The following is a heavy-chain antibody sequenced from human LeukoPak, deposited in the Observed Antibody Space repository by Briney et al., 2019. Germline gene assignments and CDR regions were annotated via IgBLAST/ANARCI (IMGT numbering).Heavy chain of an antibody. V-gene: IGHV1-18*01. CDR2: ISAYNGNT. J-gene: IGHJ4*02. D-gene: IGHD3-22*01. CDR1: GYTFTSYG. Sequence: GASVKVSCKASGYTFTSYGISWVRQAPGQGLEWMGWISAYNGNTNYAQKLQGRVTMTTDTSTSTAYMELSSLRSDDTAVYYCARAGNYYDSSGYLYYCDYWGQGTLVTVSS. CDR3: ARAGNYYDSSGYLYYCDY.